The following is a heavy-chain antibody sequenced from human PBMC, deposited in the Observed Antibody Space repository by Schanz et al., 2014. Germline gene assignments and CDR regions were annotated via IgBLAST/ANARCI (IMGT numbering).Heavy chain of an antibody. CDR3: ANNWNLDY. CDR2: ISASGGDT. J-gene: IGHJ4*02. Sequence: DVHLLESGGGLVQPGGSLRLSCAASEFTFSTDAMSWVRQAPGKGLEWLSVISASGGDTYYADSVKGRFTISRDNSKNTLYLQMNSLRAEDTAVYYCANNWNLDYWGQGTLVTVSS. V-gene: IGHV3-23*01. D-gene: IGHD1-20*01. CDR1: EFTFSTDA.